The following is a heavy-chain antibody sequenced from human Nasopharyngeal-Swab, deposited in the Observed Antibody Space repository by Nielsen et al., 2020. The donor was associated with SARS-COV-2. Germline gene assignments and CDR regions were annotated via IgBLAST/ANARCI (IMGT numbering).Heavy chain of an antibody. CDR1: GFRFGSYG. V-gene: IGHV3-30*03. CDR3: ARGGMVGATTYGWFDP. D-gene: IGHD1-26*01. CDR2: ISYDGSNK. Sequence: GESLKISCATSGFRFGSYGMHWVRQAPDKGLECVAVISYDGSNKYHADSVRGRFTISRDDSENTLYLQMNSLRPEDTAVYYCARGGMVGATTYGWFDPWGQGTLVTVSS. J-gene: IGHJ5*02.